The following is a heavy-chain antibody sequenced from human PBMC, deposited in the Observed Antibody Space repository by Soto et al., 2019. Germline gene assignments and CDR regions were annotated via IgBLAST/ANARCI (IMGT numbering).Heavy chain of an antibody. CDR3: ARDGRVVAAAAGSGYYYYYYYMDV. J-gene: IGHJ6*03. D-gene: IGHD6-13*01. CDR2: INHSGST. V-gene: IGHV4-34*01. Sequence: SETLSLTCAVYGGSFSGYYWSWIRQPPGKGLEWIGEINHSGSTNYNPSLKSRVTISVDTSKNQFSLQLNSVTPEDTDVYYCARDGRVVAAAAGSGYYYYYYYMDVWGKGTTVTVSS. CDR1: GGSFSGYY.